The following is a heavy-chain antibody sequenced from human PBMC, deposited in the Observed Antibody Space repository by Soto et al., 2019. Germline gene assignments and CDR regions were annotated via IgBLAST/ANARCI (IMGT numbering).Heavy chain of an antibody. CDR1: GYTFTSYG. Sequence: ASVKVSCEASGYTFTSYGISWVRQAPGQGLEWMGWISAYNGNTNYAQKLQGRVTMTTDTSTSTAYMELRSLRSDDTAVYYCARDIVVVPAAIPQVDNNWFDPWGQGTQVTVSS. J-gene: IGHJ5*02. V-gene: IGHV1-18*01. D-gene: IGHD2-2*01. CDR2: ISAYNGNT. CDR3: ARDIVVVPAAIPQVDNNWFDP.